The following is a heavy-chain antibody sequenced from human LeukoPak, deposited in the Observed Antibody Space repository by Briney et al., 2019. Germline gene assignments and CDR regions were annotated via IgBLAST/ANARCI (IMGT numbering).Heavy chain of an antibody. V-gene: IGHV3-23*01. CDR3: AKDQGYSDYYLVY. CDR2: INGNGAGT. J-gene: IGHJ4*02. Sequence: GGSLRLSCAASGFTFNTPAMSWVRQAPGKGLEWVSGINGNGAGTYYSDSVKGRFTISRDNSKNTLYLQMISLRAEDTAIYYCAKDQGYSDYYLVYWGQGTLVTVSS. D-gene: IGHD5-18*01. CDR1: GFTFNTPA.